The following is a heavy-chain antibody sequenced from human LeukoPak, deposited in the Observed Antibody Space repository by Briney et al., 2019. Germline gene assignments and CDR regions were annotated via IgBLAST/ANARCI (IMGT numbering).Heavy chain of an antibody. CDR1: GFTFSSYA. D-gene: IGHD3-10*01. J-gene: IGHJ3*01. Sequence: GGSLRLSCAASGFTFSSYAMSWVRQAPGKGLEWVSAISGSGGSTYYADSVKGRFTISRDNSKNTLYLQMNSLRAEDTAVYYCATRWSALGTGPGATNVGRQGTMVTVSS. CDR3: ATRWSALGTGPGATNV. CDR2: ISGSGGST. V-gene: IGHV3-23*01.